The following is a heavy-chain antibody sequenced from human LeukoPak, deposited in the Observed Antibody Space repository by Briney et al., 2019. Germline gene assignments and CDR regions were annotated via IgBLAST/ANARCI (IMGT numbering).Heavy chain of an antibody. J-gene: IGHJ2*01. CDR1: GGSISSGSDY. Sequence: PSETLSLTCTVSGGSISSGSDYWSWIRQPAGKGLEWIGRIYTSGTTNYNPSLKSRVTISVDTSKKEFSLKLTSLTAADTAVYYCARGYDCGGDCYSRWYFDLWGRGTLVTVSS. D-gene: IGHD2-21*01. CDR3: ARGYDCGGDCYSRWYFDL. CDR2: IYTSGTT. V-gene: IGHV4-61*02.